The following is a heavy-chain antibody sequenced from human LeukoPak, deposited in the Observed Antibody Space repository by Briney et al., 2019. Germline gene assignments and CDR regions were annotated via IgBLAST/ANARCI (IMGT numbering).Heavy chain of an antibody. Sequence: GGSLRLSCAASGFTFSSYSMNWVRQAPGKGLEWVSYISSSSSTIYYADSVKGRFTISRDNAKNSLYLQMNSLRAEDTAVYYCARANYYDSSGYDYWGQGTLVTVSS. CDR2: ISSSSSTI. CDR1: GFTFSSYS. D-gene: IGHD3-22*01. CDR3: ARANYYDSSGYDY. V-gene: IGHV3-48*01. J-gene: IGHJ4*02.